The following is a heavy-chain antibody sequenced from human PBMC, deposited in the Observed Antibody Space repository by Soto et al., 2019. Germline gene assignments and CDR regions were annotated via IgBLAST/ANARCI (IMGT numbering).Heavy chain of an antibody. D-gene: IGHD3-9*01. J-gene: IGHJ4*02. Sequence: ASVKVSCKASGYTFTGYYMHWVRQAPGQGLEWMGWINPNSGGTNYAQKFQGRVTMTRDTSISTAYMELSRLRSDDTAVYYCARETATNYDILTGPGDYWGQGTLVTVSS. CDR1: GYTFTGYY. V-gene: IGHV1-2*02. CDR2: INPNSGGT. CDR3: ARETATNYDILTGPGDY.